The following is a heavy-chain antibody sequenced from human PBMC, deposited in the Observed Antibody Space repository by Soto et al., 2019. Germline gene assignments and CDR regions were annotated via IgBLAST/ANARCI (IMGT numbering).Heavy chain of an antibody. Sequence: EVQLVESGGGLVQPGGSLRLSCAASGFTVSSNYMSWVRQAPGKGLEWVSVIYSGGSTYYADSVKGRFTISRDNSKNTLYLQMNSLRAEDTAVYYCARDSITGTTFGFDLWGRGTLVTVSS. J-gene: IGHJ2*01. CDR3: ARDSITGTTFGFDL. D-gene: IGHD1-7*01. V-gene: IGHV3-66*01. CDR1: GFTVSSNY. CDR2: IYSGGST.